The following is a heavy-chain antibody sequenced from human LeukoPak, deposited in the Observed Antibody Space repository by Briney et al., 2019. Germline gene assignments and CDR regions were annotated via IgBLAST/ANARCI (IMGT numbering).Heavy chain of an antibody. V-gene: IGHV3-66*01. D-gene: IGHD5-18*01. Sequence: GGSLRLSCVASGTLVSSNYMSWVRHAPGKGLEWVSFIDSTGSTYYADSVKGRFTISRDNSRNTLYLQMNSLRVEDTAVYYCARRERLGYSYGRGTLDIWGQGTMVTVSS. J-gene: IGHJ3*02. CDR2: IDSTGST. CDR3: ARRERLGYSYGRGTLDI. CDR1: GTLVSSNY.